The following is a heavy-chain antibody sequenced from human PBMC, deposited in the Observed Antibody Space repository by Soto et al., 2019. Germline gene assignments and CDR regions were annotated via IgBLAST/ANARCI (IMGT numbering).Heavy chain of an antibody. CDR2: ISGSGGST. V-gene: IGHV3-23*01. CDR3: AKSDYDFWSGYWDY. J-gene: IGHJ4*02. Sequence: GGSLRLSCAASGFTFSSYAMSWVRQAPGKGLEWVSAISGSGGSTYYADSVKGRFTISRDNSKNTLYLQMNSLRAEGTAVYYCAKSDYDFWSGYWDYWGQGTLVTVSS. CDR1: GFTFSSYA. D-gene: IGHD3-3*01.